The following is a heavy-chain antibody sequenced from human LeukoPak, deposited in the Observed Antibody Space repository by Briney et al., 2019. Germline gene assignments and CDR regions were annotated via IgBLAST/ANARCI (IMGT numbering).Heavy chain of an antibody. J-gene: IGHJ6*03. CDR2: ISGSGGST. Sequence: PGGSLRLSCAASGFTFSTYGMSWARQAPGKGLDWVSGISGSGGSTYYADSVKGRFTIYRDNSKNTLYLQMNSLRAEDTAVYYCAKGPQSTYYYYMDVWGKGTTVTVSS. CDR3: AKGPQSTYYYYMDV. CDR1: GFTFSTYG. V-gene: IGHV3-23*01. D-gene: IGHD2-2*01.